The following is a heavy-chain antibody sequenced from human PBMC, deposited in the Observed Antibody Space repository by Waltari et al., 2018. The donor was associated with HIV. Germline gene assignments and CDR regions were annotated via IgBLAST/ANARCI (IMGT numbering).Heavy chain of an antibody. Sequence: EVQLLESGGGFVQPGGSLRLSCAAYNFTLDTYAMTWVHRAPGKGLEWVAIIRANAGRADDADSLEGRFTVSRENSNNTIYLQMNNLTAEDTAVYYCAKHSSGWYRGHYPIDVWGQGTTVTVSS. V-gene: IGHV3-23*01. CDR2: IRANAGRA. CDR3: AKHSSGWYRGHYPIDV. J-gene: IGHJ6*02. D-gene: IGHD6-19*01. CDR1: NFTLDTYA.